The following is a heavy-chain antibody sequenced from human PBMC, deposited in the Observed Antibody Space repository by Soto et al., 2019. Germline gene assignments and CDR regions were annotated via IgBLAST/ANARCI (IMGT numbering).Heavy chain of an antibody. V-gene: IGHV4-34*02. Sequence: QVQLQQWGAGLLRPSETLSLTCAFYGGSFDDFYWSWVRQSPGKGLEWVGEISHDGGTNYSPSLASRVSISVDTSKNQFSLHLRSVTAADTGLYYCARGQLVWYGDLTPYHRDMDVWGQGTTVTVFS. CDR2: ISHDGGT. J-gene: IGHJ6*02. CDR1: GGSFDDFY. CDR3: ARGQLVWYGDLTPYHRDMDV. D-gene: IGHD3-10*01.